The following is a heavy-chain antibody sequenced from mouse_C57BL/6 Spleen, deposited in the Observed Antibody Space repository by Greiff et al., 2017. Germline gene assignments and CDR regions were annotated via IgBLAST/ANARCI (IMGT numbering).Heavy chain of an antibody. Sequence: EVKLMESGAELVRPGASVKLSCTASGFNIKDDYMHWVKQRPEQGLEWIGWIDPENGDTEYASKFQGKATITADTSSNTAYLQLSSLTSEDTAVYYCTGHYGSSLAWFAYWGQGTLVTVSA. J-gene: IGHJ3*01. V-gene: IGHV14-4*01. CDR2: IDPENGDT. CDR3: TGHYGSSLAWFAY. D-gene: IGHD1-1*01. CDR1: GFNIKDDY.